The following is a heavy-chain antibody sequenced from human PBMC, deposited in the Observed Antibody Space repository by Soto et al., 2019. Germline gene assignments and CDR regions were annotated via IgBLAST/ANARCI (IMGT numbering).Heavy chain of an antibody. J-gene: IGHJ6*02. Sequence: GASVKVSSKASGGTFSSYAISWVRRAPGQGLEWMGGIIPIFGTANYAQKFQGRVTITADESTSTAYMELSSLRSEDTAVYYCARRTTVTLDYYHYYGMDVWAQGTTVPVSS. V-gene: IGHV1-69*13. CDR3: ARRTTVTLDYYHYYGMDV. CDR1: GGTFSSYA. CDR2: IIPIFGTA. D-gene: IGHD4-17*01.